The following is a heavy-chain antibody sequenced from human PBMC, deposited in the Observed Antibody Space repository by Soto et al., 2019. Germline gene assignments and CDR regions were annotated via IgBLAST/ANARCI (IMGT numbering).Heavy chain of an antibody. Sequence: RLSCAASGFTVTNNYMNWVRQAPGKGLEWVSIIDIGGNTEYAASVKGRFTVSRDDSRNSLYLQMNSLKTGDTAMYYCSRAGITTPYYTDYWGLGTLVTVSS. V-gene: IGHV3-66*01. CDR3: SRAGITTPYYTDY. J-gene: IGHJ4*02. D-gene: IGHD1-20*01. CDR1: GFTVTNNY. CDR2: IDIGGNT.